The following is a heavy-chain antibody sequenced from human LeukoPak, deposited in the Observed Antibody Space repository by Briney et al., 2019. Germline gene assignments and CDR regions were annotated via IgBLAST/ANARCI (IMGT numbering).Heavy chain of an antibody. J-gene: IGHJ4*02. CDR1: GFTFSSYA. CDR2: ISGSGGST. CDR3: AHTMVRGVINPNPIDY. V-gene: IGHV3-23*01. D-gene: IGHD3-10*01. Sequence: GGSLRLSCAASGFTFSSYAMSWVRQAPGKGLEWVSAISGSGGSTYYAYSVKGRFTISRDNSKNTLYLQMNSLRAEDTAVYYCAHTMVRGVINPNPIDYWGQGTLVTVSS.